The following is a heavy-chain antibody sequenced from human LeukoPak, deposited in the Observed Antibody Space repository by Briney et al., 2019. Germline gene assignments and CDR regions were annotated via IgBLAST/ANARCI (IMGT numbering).Heavy chain of an antibody. CDR3: ARDGGDYDILTGYSEAFDI. V-gene: IGHV3-20*04. CDR2: INWNGGST. Sequence: GGSLRLSCTVSGFTVSSNSMSWVRQAPGKGLEWVSGINWNGGSTGYADSVKGRFTISRDNAKNSLYLQMNSLRAEDTALYYCARDGGDYDILTGYSEAFDIWGQGTMVTVSS. D-gene: IGHD3-9*01. J-gene: IGHJ3*02. CDR1: GFTVSSNS.